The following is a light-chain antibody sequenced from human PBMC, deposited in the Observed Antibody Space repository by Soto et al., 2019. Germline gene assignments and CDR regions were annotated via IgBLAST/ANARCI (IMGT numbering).Light chain of an antibody. CDR2: GAS. V-gene: IGKV3-20*01. Sequence: EIVLTQSPGTLSLSPGERGTLSCRASQSVSSSYLAWYQQKPGQAPRLLIYGASSRATGIPDRFSGSGSGTDFTLTISRLEPEDFAVYYCHQYGGSPRTLGQGTKVEIK. J-gene: IGKJ1*01. CDR3: HQYGGSPRT. CDR1: QSVSSSY.